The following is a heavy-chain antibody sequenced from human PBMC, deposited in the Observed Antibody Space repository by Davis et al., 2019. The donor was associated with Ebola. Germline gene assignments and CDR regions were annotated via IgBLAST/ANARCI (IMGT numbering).Heavy chain of an antibody. CDR1: GVSITTHY. J-gene: IGHJ4*02. Sequence: PSETLSLTCTISGVSITTHYWNWIRQPPGKGLEWIGSVYYTGSTNYRPSLESRVTISVDTSKNQFSLKLRSVIAADTAVYYCAERGGSVWGQGTLVTVSS. V-gene: IGHV4-59*11. D-gene: IGHD3-16*01. CDR2: VYYTGST. CDR3: AERGGSV.